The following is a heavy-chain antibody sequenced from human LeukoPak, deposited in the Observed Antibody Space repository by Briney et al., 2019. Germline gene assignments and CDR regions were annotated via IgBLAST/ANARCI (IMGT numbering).Heavy chain of an antibody. CDR2: TTGSGDST. Sequence: GGSLRLSCAASGFTFSSYVMSWVRQAPGKGLEWVSATTGSGDSTYYADSVKGRFTISRDSSKNTLYLQMNSLRAEDSAVYYCAKVNRGSWSHFDFWGQGTLVTVSS. D-gene: IGHD3-10*01. J-gene: IGHJ4*02. CDR3: AKVNRGSWSHFDF. V-gene: IGHV3-23*01. CDR1: GFTFSSYV.